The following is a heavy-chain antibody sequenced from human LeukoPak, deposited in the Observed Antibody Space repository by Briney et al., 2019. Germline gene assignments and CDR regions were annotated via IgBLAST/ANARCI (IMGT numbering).Heavy chain of an antibody. Sequence: PGGSLRLSCAASGFIFSNSAMNWVRQAPGKGLEWVSVISTSGDSIYYADAVKGRFTISRDNSKNTVYLQMNSLRAEDTAVYFCAKAAYFYGSGSYYNDYWGQGTLVTVSS. CDR1: GFIFSNSA. CDR2: ISTSGDSI. V-gene: IGHV3-23*01. D-gene: IGHD3-10*01. J-gene: IGHJ4*02. CDR3: AKAAYFYGSGSYYNDY.